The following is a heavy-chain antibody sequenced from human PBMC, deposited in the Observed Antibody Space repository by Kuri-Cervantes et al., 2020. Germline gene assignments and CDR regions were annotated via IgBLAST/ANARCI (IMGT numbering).Heavy chain of an antibody. J-gene: IGHJ4*02. CDR2: ISSSGSTI. CDR3: ATGDGVLGFLGY. D-gene: IGHD3-3*01. V-gene: IGHV3-11*04. CDR1: GFTFSDYY. Sequence: GESLKISCAASGFTFSDYYMSWIRQAPGKGLEWVSYISSSGSTIYYADSVKGRFTISRDNSKNTLYLQMNSLRAEDTAVYYCATGDGVLGFLGYWGQGTLVTVSS.